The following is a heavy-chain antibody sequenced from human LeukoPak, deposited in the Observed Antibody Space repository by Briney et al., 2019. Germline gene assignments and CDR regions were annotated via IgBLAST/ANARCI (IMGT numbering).Heavy chain of an antibody. J-gene: IGHJ4*02. D-gene: IGHD2-15*01. CDR1: GFTFSNYG. V-gene: IGHV3-23*01. Sequence: PGGSLRLSCAASGFTFSNYGMSWVRQAPGKGLEWVASISDSGAGTYYADSVKGRFTISRDNSENTLYLQLNSLRAEDTAVYFCAKDLGLRVVVAAFNFWGQGTLVTVSS. CDR2: ISDSGAGT. CDR3: AKDLGLRVVVAAFNF.